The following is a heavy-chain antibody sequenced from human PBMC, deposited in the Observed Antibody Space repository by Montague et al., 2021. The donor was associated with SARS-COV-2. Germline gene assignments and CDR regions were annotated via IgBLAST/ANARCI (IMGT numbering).Heavy chain of an antibody. CDR2: IYHSGST. Sequence: SETLSLTCTVSGYSISSGYYWGWVRQPPGKGLEWIGSIYHSGSTYYNPSLNSRGTISIDTSKNQFSLKLSSVTAAATAADYCARDCYDYGSGSYQSWFDPWGQGTLVTVSS. CDR1: GYSISSGYY. V-gene: IGHV4-38-2*02. CDR3: ARDCYDYGSGSYQSWFDP. D-gene: IGHD3-10*01. J-gene: IGHJ5*02.